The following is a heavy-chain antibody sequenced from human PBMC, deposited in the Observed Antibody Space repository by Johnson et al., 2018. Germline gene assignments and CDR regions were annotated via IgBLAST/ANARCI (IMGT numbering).Heavy chain of an antibody. J-gene: IGHJ6*03. Sequence: EVQLVESGGVVVQPRGSLRVSCAASGFTFDDYAMHWVRQAPGKGLEWVSLISWDGGSTYYADSVKGRFTISRDNSKNSLYLQMNSLRAEDTALYYCAKVSVPYYDGAGSSSYYYMDVWGKGTTVTVSS. V-gene: IGHV3-43D*03. D-gene: IGHD3-10*01. CDR3: AKVSVPYYDGAGSSSYYYMDV. CDR1: GFTFDDYA. CDR2: ISWDGGST.